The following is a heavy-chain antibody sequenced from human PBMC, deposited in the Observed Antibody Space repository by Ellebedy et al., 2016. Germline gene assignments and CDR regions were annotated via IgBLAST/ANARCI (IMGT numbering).Heavy chain of an antibody. CDR2: ISVGDNT. CDR3: ARVWTPTSGNQRAMDY. V-gene: IGHV3-53*01. J-gene: IGHJ4*02. CDR1: GFTVSRNY. D-gene: IGHD1-26*01. Sequence: GESLKISCAASGFTVSRNYMSWVRQAPGKGLEWVSLISVGDNTYYADSVQGRFSISRDNSKNTLFLQMNTLRAEDTAVYYCARVWTPTSGNQRAMDYWGQGTLVTVSS.